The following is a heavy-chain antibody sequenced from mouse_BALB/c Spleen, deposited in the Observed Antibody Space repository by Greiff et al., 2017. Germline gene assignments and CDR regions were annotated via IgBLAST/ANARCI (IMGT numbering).Heavy chain of an antibody. D-gene: IGHD1-2*01. CDR2: IDPANGNT. CDR1: GFNIKDTY. CDR3: ARPGYVDYYAMDY. Sequence: VQLQQSGAELVKPGASVKLSCTASGFNIKDTYMHWVKQRPEQGLEWIGRIDPANGNTKYDPKFQGKATITADTSSNTAYLQLSSLTSEDTAVYYCARPGYVDYYAMDYWGQGTSVTVSS. J-gene: IGHJ4*01. V-gene: IGHV14-3*02.